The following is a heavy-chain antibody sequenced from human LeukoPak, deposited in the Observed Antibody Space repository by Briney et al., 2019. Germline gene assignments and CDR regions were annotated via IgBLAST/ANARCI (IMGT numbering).Heavy chain of an antibody. Sequence: GGSLRLSCAASGFTFSSYAMSWVRQAPGKGLEWVSAISGSGGSTYYADSVKGRSTISRDNSKNTLYLQMKSLRAEDTAVYYCAKNGNYYDSSGYYYYWGQGTLVTVSS. J-gene: IGHJ4*02. V-gene: IGHV3-23*01. CDR1: GFTFSSYA. D-gene: IGHD3-22*01. CDR2: ISGSGGST. CDR3: AKNGNYYDSSGYYYY.